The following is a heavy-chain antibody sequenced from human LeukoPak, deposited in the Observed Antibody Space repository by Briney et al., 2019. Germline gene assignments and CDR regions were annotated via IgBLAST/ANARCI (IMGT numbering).Heavy chain of an antibody. CDR3: ARSGSYSGPYVY. CDR2: IYTTGST. J-gene: IGHJ4*02. D-gene: IGHD1-26*01. CDR1: GGSISSGSYY. V-gene: IGHV4-61*02. Sequence: KPSQTLSLTCTVSGGSISSGSYYWSWIRQPAGKGLEWIGRIYTTGSTNYNPSLKSRITMSVDTSKNQFSLKLSSVTAADTAVYYCARSGSYSGPYVYWGQGTVVTVSS.